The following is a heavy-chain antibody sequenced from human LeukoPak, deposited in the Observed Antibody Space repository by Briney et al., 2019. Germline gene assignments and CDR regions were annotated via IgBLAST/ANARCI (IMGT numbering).Heavy chain of an antibody. V-gene: IGHV4-34*01. CDR3: ARVTGYMIEDYFDY. CDR1: GGSFSGYY. J-gene: IGHJ4*02. D-gene: IGHD3-9*01. Sequence: SETLSLTCAVYGGSFSGYYWSWIRQPPGKGLEWIGEINHSGSTNYNPSLKSRATISVDTSKNQFSLKLSSVTAADTAVYYCARVTGYMIEDYFDYWGQGTLVTVSS. CDR2: INHSGST.